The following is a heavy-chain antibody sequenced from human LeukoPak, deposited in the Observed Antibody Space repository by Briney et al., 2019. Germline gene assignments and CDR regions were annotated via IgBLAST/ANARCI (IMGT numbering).Heavy chain of an antibody. J-gene: IGHJ4*02. Sequence: WMGMTYPRDGSTSYAHEFQGRVTVTRDTSTSTVHMELSGLRSEDTAVYYCARDQEGFDYWGQGTLVTVSS. CDR3: ARDQEGFDY. V-gene: IGHV1-46*01. CDR2: TYPRDGST.